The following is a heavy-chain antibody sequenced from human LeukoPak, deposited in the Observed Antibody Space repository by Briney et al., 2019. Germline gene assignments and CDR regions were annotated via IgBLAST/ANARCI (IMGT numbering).Heavy chain of an antibody. CDR2: ISSSSSYT. CDR1: GFTFSDYY. Sequence: PGGSLRLSCAASGFTFSDYYMSWIRQAPGKGLEWVSYISSSSSYTNYADSVKGRFTISRDNAKNSLYLQMNSLRDGDTAVCYCARDYLGWFGELSTFDYWGQGTQVTVSS. D-gene: IGHD3-10*01. J-gene: IGHJ4*02. V-gene: IGHV3-11*06. CDR3: ARDYLGWFGELSTFDY.